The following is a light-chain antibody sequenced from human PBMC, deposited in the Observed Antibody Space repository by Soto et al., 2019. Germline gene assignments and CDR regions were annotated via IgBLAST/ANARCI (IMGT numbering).Light chain of an antibody. J-gene: IGLJ1*01. CDR2: DVT. Sequence: QSALTQPASGSGSPGQWITISCTGTSSDVGGSNYVSWYQQHPGKAPKLMIYDVTNRPSGVSDRFSASKSGNTASLTISGLQAEDEADYYCTSSTTSSTYVFGTGTKLTVL. V-gene: IGLV2-14*01. CDR3: TSSTTSSTYV. CDR1: SSDVGGSNY.